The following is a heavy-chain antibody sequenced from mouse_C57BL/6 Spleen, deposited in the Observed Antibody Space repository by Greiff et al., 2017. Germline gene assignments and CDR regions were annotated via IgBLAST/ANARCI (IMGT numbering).Heavy chain of an antibody. D-gene: IGHD2-3*01. CDR3: AREGDGYQFAD. CDR2: IDPSDSYT. V-gene: IGHV1-59*01. CDR1: GYTFTSYW. Sequence: QVQLQQPGAELVRPGTSVKLSCKASGYTFTSYWMHWVKQRPGQGLEWIGVIDPSDSYTNYNQKFKGKATLTVDTSSSTAYMQLSSLTSEDSAVXYCAREGDGYQFADWGQGTLVTGSA. J-gene: IGHJ3*01.